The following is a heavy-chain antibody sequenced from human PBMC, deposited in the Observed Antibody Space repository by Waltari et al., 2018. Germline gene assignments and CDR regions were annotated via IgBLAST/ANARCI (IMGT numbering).Heavy chain of an antibody. J-gene: IGHJ5*02. D-gene: IGHD3-10*01. CDR1: GYSITSGYY. CDR2: IYHSGST. Sequence: QVQLQESGPGLVKPSETLSLTCAVSGYSITSGYYWCWPRQPPGKGLEWIGSIYHSGSTYYNPSLKSRVTISVDTSKNQFSLKLSSVTAADTAVYYCVRAPYYYGSGSYTWFDPWGKGTLVTVSS. V-gene: IGHV4-38-2*01. CDR3: VRAPYYYGSGSYTWFDP.